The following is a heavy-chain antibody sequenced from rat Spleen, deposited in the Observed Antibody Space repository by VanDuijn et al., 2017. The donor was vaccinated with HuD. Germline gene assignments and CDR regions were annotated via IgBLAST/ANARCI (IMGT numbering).Heavy chain of an antibody. Sequence: EVQLMESGGGLVQPGRSLKLSCVASGFTFNNYWMTWIRQAPGKGLEWIASITNTGGNTYYLDSVKGRFTISRDNAKSTLYLQMDSLRSEDTATYYCSRPNYGYPFAYWGQGTLVTVSS. D-gene: IGHD1-11*01. CDR2: ITNTGGNT. CDR3: SRPNYGYPFAY. V-gene: IGHV5-31*01. CDR1: GFTFNNYW. J-gene: IGHJ3*01.